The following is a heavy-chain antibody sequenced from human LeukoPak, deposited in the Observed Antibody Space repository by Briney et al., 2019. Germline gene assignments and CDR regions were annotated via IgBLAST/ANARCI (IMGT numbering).Heavy chain of an antibody. CDR2: IYYSGST. J-gene: IGHJ4*02. V-gene: IGHV4-59*11. CDR3: ARVHYYDSSGHLDY. Sequence: KPSETLSLTCTVSSGSISSHYWSWLRQPPGQGLEWFGYIYYSGSTNYNPSLKSRVNISVDTSKNQFSLKLSCVTAADTAVYYCARVHYYDSSGHLDYWGQGTLVTVSS. CDR1: SGSISSHY. D-gene: IGHD3-22*01.